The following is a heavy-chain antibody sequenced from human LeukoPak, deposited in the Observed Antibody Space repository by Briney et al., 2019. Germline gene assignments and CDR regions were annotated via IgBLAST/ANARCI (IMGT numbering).Heavy chain of an antibody. CDR3: ARHAAITMVRGVRRPYYYYMDV. V-gene: IGHV4-59*08. CDR1: GGSIGNYS. CDR2: ICYSVST. D-gene: IGHD3-10*01. Sequence: SETLSLTCTVSGGSIGNYSWSWIRQPPGKGLEWIGYICYSVSTDYNPSLKSRVTISADTSKNQFSLKLSSVTAADTAEYYCARHAAITMVRGVRRPYYYYMDVWGKGTTVTISS. J-gene: IGHJ6*03.